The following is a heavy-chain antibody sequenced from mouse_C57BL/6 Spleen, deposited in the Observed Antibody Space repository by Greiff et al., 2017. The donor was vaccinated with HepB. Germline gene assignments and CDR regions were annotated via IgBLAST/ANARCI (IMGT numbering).Heavy chain of an antibody. CDR3: ARDGTVRYFDD. CDR2: ISDGGSYT. J-gene: IGHJ2*01. CDR1: GFTFSSYA. Sequence: EVKVVESGGGLVKPGGSLKLSCAASGFTFSSYAMSWVRQTPEKRLEWVATISDGGSYTYYPENVKGRFTISRDNAKNNLYLQMRHLKSEDTAMYYCARDGTVRYFDDWGKGTTLTVSS. V-gene: IGHV5-4*01. D-gene: IGHD1-1*01.